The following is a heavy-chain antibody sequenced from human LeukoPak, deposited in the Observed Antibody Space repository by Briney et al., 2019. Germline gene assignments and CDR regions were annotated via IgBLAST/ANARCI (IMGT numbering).Heavy chain of an antibody. CDR2: IISRTSYI. Sequence: GGSLRLSCAASGFTFSSYNMNWVRQAPGKGLEWFSSIISRTSYIYYPDSLKGRFTISRDNAKTSLFLQMNSLRAEDTAVYYCARNLNSWFAPWGQGTLVTVPS. V-gene: IGHV3-21*01. D-gene: IGHD3-9*01. CDR1: GFTFSSYN. J-gene: IGHJ5*02. CDR3: ARNLNSWFAP.